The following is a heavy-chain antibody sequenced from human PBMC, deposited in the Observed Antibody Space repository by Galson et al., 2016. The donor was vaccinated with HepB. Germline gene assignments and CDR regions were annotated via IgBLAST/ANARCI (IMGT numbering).Heavy chain of an antibody. D-gene: IGHD3-22*01. Sequence: SLRLSCAASGFTFSSYWMHWVRQAPGKGLVWASRINSDGSSTSYAGSVKGRFTISRDNAKNTLYLQMNSLRAEDTAVYYCASGVVVVTYRNDAFDIWGQGTMVTVSS. V-gene: IGHV3-74*01. J-gene: IGHJ3*02. CDR3: ASGVVVVTYRNDAFDI. CDR1: GFTFSSYW. CDR2: INSDGSST.